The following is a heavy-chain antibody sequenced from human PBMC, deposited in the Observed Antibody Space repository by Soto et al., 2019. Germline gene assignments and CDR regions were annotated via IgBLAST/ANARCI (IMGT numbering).Heavy chain of an antibody. CDR2: VFYTGRT. V-gene: IGHV4-59*01. J-gene: IGHJ5*01. D-gene: IGHD3-10*01. CDR1: GGSLINYY. CDR3: ARGDDFGGLKHDWFDS. Sequence: XXTLSLPCTVSGGSLINYYWPWILQPPGKGLEWIGNVFYTGRTEYNPSLASRVAMSVDTSRNQFSLRLPAVTAADTAVYYCARGDDFGGLKHDWFDSWGPGTLVTVSS.